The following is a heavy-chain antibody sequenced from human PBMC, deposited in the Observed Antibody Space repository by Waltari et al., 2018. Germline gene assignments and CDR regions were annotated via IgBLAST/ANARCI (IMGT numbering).Heavy chain of an antibody. CDR3: AKGSVSGYLQSIDY. CDR2: ISGSGGST. V-gene: IGHV3-23*01. D-gene: IGHD3-3*01. J-gene: IGHJ4*02. CDR1: GFTFRSYA. Sequence: EVQLLESGGGLVQPGGSLRLSCGASGFTFRSYAMSWVSQAPGKGLEGVSAISGSGGSTYYADSVKGLFTISRDNSKNTLYLQMNSLRAEDTAVYYCAKGSVSGYLQSIDYWGQGTLVTVSS.